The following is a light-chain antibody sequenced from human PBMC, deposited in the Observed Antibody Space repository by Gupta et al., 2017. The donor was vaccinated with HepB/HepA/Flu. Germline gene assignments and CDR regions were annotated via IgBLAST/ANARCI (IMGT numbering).Light chain of an antibody. CDR2: GNS. J-gene: IGLJ2*01. CDR3: QSYDSSLGGHVI. V-gene: IGLV1-40*01. CDR1: SSNIRAGYD. Sequence: QSVLTQPPSVSGAPRQRVPISCTGSSSNIRAGYDVHWYQQFPTTAPKLLIYGNSKRPSAVPDRFSGSKSGTSASLAITGLQAEDEADYYCQSYDSSLGGHVIFGGGTKLTVL.